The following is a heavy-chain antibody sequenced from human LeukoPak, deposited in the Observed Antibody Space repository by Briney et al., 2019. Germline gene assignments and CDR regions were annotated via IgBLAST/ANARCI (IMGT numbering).Heavy chain of an antibody. CDR3: ARDGRWELIHFDY. D-gene: IGHD1-26*01. V-gene: IGHV4-34*01. CDR1: GGSFSGYY. Sequence: SETLSLTCAVYGGSFSGYYWSWIRQPPGKGLEWIGSIYYSGSTYYNPSLKSRVTISVDTSKNQFSLKLSSVTAADTAVYYCARDGRWELIHFDYWGQGTLVTVSS. J-gene: IGHJ4*02. CDR2: IYYSGST.